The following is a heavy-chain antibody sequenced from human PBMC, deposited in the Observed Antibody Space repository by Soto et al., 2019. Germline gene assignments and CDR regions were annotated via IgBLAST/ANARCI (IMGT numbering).Heavy chain of an antibody. CDR2: IKQDGSEK. V-gene: IGHV3-7*03. Sequence: EVQLVESGGGLVQPGGSLRLSCAASGFTFSSYWMSWVRQAPGKGLEWVANIKQDGSEKYSVDSVKGRFTISRDNAKNSLYLQMNSLRAEDTAVYYCARYHYFARGAFDIWGQGTMVTVSS. CDR3: ARYHYFARGAFDI. D-gene: IGHD3-16*01. CDR1: GFTFSSYW. J-gene: IGHJ3*02.